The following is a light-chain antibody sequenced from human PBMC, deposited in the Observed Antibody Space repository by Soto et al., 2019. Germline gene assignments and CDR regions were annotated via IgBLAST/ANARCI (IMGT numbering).Light chain of an antibody. Sequence: QSVLTQPPSASGAPGQRVTISCTGTSSNIGAGYDVHWYQQFPGAAPKVLIHGNTNRPAGVPARFSGSKSGTSASLAITGVQAEDGADYYCQSYDSSRVVFGGGTKLTVL. CDR1: SSNIGAGYD. J-gene: IGLJ2*01. CDR3: QSYDSSRVV. V-gene: IGLV1-40*01. CDR2: GNT.